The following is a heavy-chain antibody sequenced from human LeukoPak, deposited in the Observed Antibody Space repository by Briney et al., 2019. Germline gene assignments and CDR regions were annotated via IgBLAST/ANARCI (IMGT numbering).Heavy chain of an antibody. V-gene: IGHV3-23*01. J-gene: IGHJ4*02. CDR3: AREIKIDY. CDR1: GFTFSSYA. CDR2: MIISGGST. D-gene: IGHD5-24*01. Sequence: PGGSLRLSCAASGFTFSSYAMTWVRQVPGKGLEWVSSMIISGGSTYYADSVKGRFTISRDNSKNTLYLQMNSLRVEDTALYYCAREIKIDYWGQGALVTVSS.